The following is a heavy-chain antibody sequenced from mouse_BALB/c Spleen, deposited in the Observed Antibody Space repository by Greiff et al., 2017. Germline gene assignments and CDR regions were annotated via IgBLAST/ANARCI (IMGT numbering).Heavy chain of an antibody. CDR2: ISSGSSTI. CDR3: AREAVVAPYAMDY. V-gene: IGHV5-17*02. CDR1: GFTFSSFG. J-gene: IGHJ4*01. Sequence: EVKVVESGGGLVQPGGSRKLSCAASGFTFSSFGMHWVRQAPEKGLEWVAYISSGSSTIYYADTVKGRFTISRDNPKNTLFLQMTSLRSEDTAMYYCAREAVVAPYAMDYWGQGTSVTVSS. D-gene: IGHD1-1*01.